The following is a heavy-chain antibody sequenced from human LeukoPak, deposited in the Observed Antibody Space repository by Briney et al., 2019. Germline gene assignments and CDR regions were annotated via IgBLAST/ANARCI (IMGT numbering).Heavy chain of an antibody. CDR3: ARDAGIAPGDY. J-gene: IGHJ4*02. CDR2: IKQDGSEK. CDR1: GFPFSDFS. D-gene: IGHD6-13*01. Sequence: GGSLRLSCATSGFPFSDFSMSWVRQAPGKGLEWVANIKQDGSEKYYVDSVKGRFTISRDNAKNSLYLQMNSLRAEDTAVYYCARDAGIAPGDYWGQGTLVTVSS. V-gene: IGHV3-7*01.